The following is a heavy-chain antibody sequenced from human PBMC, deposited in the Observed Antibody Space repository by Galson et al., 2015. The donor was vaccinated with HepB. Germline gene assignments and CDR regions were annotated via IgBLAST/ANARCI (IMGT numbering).Heavy chain of an antibody. CDR3: ARDLSFIVVVPAATSSETYGMDV. Sequence: SVKVSCKASGGTFSSYAISWVRQAPGQGLEWMGGIIPIFGTANYAQKFQGRVTITADESTSTAYMELSSLRSEDTAVYYCARDLSFIVVVPAATSSETYGMDVWGQGTTVTVSS. J-gene: IGHJ6*02. CDR2: IIPIFGTA. V-gene: IGHV1-69*13. D-gene: IGHD2-2*01. CDR1: GGTFSSYA.